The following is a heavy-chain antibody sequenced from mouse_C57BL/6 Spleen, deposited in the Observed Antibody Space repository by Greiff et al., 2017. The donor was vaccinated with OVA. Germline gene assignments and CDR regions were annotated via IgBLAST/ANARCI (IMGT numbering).Heavy chain of an antibody. J-gene: IGHJ2*01. V-gene: IGHV1-19*01. CDR1: GYTFTDYY. Sequence: VQLQQSGPVLVKPGASVKMSCKASGYTFTDYYMNWVKQSHGKSLEWIGVINPYNGGTSYNQKFKGKATLTVYKSSSTAYMELNSLTSEDSAVYYCARVGSSGSYFDYWGQGTTLTVSS. D-gene: IGHD3-2*02. CDR3: ARVGSSGSYFDY. CDR2: INPYNGGT.